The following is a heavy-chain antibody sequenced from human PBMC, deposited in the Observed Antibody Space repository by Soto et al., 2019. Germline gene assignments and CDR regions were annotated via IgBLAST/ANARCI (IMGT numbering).Heavy chain of an antibody. CDR2: IVVGSGNT. CDR1: GFTFTSSA. CDR3: AALAIMITFGGVIVHPDYFDY. J-gene: IGHJ4*01. V-gene: IGHV1-58*02. D-gene: IGHD3-16*02. Sequence: SVKVSCKASGFTFTSSAIQWVRHARGQRLEWIGWIVVGSGNTNYAQKFQERVTITRDMSTSTAYMELSSLRSEDTAVHYCAALAIMITFGGVIVHPDYFDYWG.